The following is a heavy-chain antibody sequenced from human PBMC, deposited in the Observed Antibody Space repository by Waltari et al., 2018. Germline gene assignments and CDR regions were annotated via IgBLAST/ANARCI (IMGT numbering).Heavy chain of an antibody. D-gene: IGHD3-10*01. V-gene: IGHV4-34*01. J-gene: IGHJ5*02. CDR2: INHSGST. CDR1: GGSFSGYY. Sequence: QVQLQQWGAGLLKPSETLSLTCAVYGGSFSGYYWRWIRQPPGKGLEWIGEINHSGSTNYNPSLKSRVTISVDTSKNQFSLKLSSVTAADTAVYYCARRAYYYGSGTHNWFDPWGQGTLVTVSS. CDR3: ARRAYYYGSGTHNWFDP.